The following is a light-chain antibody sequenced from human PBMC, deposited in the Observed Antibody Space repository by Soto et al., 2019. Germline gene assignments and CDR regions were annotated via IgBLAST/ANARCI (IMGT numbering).Light chain of an antibody. CDR3: QQYNSYSPTIT. CDR1: QSISSW. CDR2: DAS. J-gene: IGKJ5*01. Sequence: DIQMTQSPSTLSASVGDRVTITCWASQSISSWLAWYQQKPGKAPKLLIYDASSLESGVPSRFSGSGSGTEFTLTISSLQPDDFATYYCQQYNSYSPTITFGQGTRLEIK. V-gene: IGKV1-5*01.